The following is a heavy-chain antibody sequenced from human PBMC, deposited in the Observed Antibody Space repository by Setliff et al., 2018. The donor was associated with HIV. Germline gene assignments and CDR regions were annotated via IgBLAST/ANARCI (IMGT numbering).Heavy chain of an antibody. D-gene: IGHD3-10*01. CDR2: SYHSGST. CDR1: VPSITSDY. V-gene: IGHV4-38-2*02. Sequence: SETLSLTCTVSVPSITSDYQWGWIRQPPGKGLEWIGFSYHSGSTKYNPSLKSRVTISVDTSRNQFSLKLSSVPAADTAVYYCARSLSGDYYYGMDVWGQGTTVTVSS. J-gene: IGHJ6*02. CDR3: ARSLSGDYYYGMDV.